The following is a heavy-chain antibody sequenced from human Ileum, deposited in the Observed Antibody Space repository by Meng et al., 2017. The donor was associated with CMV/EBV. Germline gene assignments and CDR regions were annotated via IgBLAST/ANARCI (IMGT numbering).Heavy chain of an antibody. CDR1: GFTFSSYG. V-gene: IGHV3-30*02. D-gene: IGHD3-22*01. CDR2: IRYDGRYK. J-gene: IGHJ4*02. CDR3: ARAQTRYYYDSSGYGRDFDY. Sequence: GGSLRLSCAASGFTFSSYGMHWVRQAPGKGLEWVAFIRYDGRYKYYADSVKGRFTISRDNAKNSLYLQMNSLRAEDTAVYYCARAQTRYYYDSSGYGRDFDYWGQGTLVTVSS.